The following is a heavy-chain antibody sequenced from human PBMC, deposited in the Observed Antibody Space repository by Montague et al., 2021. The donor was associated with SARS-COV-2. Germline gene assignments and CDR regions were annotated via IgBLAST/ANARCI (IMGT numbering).Heavy chain of an antibody. CDR3: ARFHPSYYYYCKEASATPEVFDI. V-gene: IGHV4-39*01. Sequence: YNLSLKSRVTISVDTSKNQFSLKLSSVTAADTAVYYCARFHPSYYYYCKEASATPEVFDIWGQGTTVTVSS. J-gene: IGHJ3*02. D-gene: IGHD3-22*01.